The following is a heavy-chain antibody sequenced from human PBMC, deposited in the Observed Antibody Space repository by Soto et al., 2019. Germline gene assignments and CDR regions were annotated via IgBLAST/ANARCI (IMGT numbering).Heavy chain of an antibody. J-gene: IGHJ4*02. D-gene: IGHD6-13*01. CDR2: ISGSGGST. V-gene: IGHV3-23*01. Sequence: PGGSLRLSCAASGFTFSSYAMSWVRQAPGKGLEWVSAISGSGGSTYYADSVKGRFTISRDNSKNTLYLQMNSLRAEDTAVYYCAKLAWSSSWYGEIAYYFDYWGPGTLVTVSS. CDR1: GFTFSSYA. CDR3: AKLAWSSSWYGEIAYYFDY.